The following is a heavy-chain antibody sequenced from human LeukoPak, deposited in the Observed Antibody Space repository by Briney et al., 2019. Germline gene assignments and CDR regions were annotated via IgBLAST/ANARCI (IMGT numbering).Heavy chain of an antibody. Sequence: GGSLRLSCAASGFTFSYYAMHWVRQAPGKRLEWVAFIRYDGTNIYHADSVKGRFTISRDNSKNTLYLQMNSLRAEDTAVYYCAKDRKLRGVNTLDYWGQGTLVTVSS. CDR2: IRYDGTNI. J-gene: IGHJ4*02. D-gene: IGHD3-10*01. CDR3: AKDRKLRGVNTLDY. V-gene: IGHV3-30*02. CDR1: GFTFSYYA.